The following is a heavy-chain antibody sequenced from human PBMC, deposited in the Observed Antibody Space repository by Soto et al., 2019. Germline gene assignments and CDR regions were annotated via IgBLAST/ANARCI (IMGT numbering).Heavy chain of an antibody. J-gene: IGHJ4*02. V-gene: IGHV3-48*02. Sequence: EVQLVESGGGLVQPGGSLRLTCVASGFPFSIYSMNWVRQAPGKGLEWSSYITSDTNTIKYADSVKGRFTISRDNAKNLVSLQMNSLRDEDTDVYFCARSVEGHFDYWGQGTVVTVSS. CDR1: GFPFSIYS. CDR3: ARSVEGHFDY. D-gene: IGHD6-19*01. CDR2: ITSDTNTI.